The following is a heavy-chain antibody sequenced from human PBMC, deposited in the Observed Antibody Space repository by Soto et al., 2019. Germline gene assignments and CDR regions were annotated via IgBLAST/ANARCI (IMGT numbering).Heavy chain of an antibody. CDR1: GFTFSSYA. J-gene: IGHJ5*02. CDR2: ISYDGSNK. CDR3: ARELQLTGTTNNWFDP. Sequence: WSLRLSCAASGFTFSSYAMHWVRQAPGKGLEWVAVISYDGSNKYYADSVKGRFTISRDNSKNSLYLQMNSLRAEDTAVYYCARELQLTGTTNNWFDPWGQGTLVTVSS. D-gene: IGHD1-7*01. V-gene: IGHV3-30-3*01.